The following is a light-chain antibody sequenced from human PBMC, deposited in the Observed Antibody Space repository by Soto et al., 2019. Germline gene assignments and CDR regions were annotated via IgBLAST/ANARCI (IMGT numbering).Light chain of an antibody. V-gene: IGKV1-6*01. CDR1: QHIRND. Sequence: AVQMTQSPSSLSASVGDRVTITCRASQHIRNDLGWYQQKPGKAPKLLIHAVSTLQSGVPSRFSGSGSGTDFTLTISSLQPEDSATYYGLQDYNYPWTFGQGTKVEIK. J-gene: IGKJ1*01. CDR2: AVS. CDR3: LQDYNYPWT.